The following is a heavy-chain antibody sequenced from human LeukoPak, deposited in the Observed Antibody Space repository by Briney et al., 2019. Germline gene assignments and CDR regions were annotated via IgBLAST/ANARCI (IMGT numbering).Heavy chain of an antibody. V-gene: IGHV3-74*01. CDR2: ITNDGSST. Sequence: GGSLRLSCAASGLTFSSHWMHWVRQAPGKGLVWVSRITNDGSSTTYADSVKGRFTISRDNAKNMLYLQVNSLRAEGTAVYYCATRQGGNPAYWGQGTLVTVSS. CDR1: GLTFSSHW. J-gene: IGHJ4*02. D-gene: IGHD1-14*01. CDR3: ATRQGGNPAY.